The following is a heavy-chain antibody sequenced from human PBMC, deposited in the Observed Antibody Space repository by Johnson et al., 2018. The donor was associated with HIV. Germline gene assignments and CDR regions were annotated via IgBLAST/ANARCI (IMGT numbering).Heavy chain of an antibody. CDR1: GFTFSSYA. D-gene: IGHD6-13*01. J-gene: IGHJ3*02. Sequence: QVQLVESGGGVVQPGRSLRLSCAASGFTFSSYAMHWVRQAPGKGLEWVAVISYDGSNKYYADSVKGRFTISRDNSTNTLYLQLNSLRAEDTAVYFCASSRRGQQLVPLAFDIWGQGTMVTVSS. CDR3: ASSRRGQQLVPLAFDI. CDR2: ISYDGSNK. V-gene: IGHV3-30*14.